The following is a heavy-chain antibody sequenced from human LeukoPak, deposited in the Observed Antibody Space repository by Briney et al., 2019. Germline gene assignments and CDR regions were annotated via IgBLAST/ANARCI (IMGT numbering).Heavy chain of an antibody. V-gene: IGHV3-30*18. J-gene: IGHJ6*02. CDR3: AKDGVTAQPQYYYYYYGMDV. Sequence: GGSLRLSCAASGFTFSSYGMHWVRQAPGKGLEWVAVISYDGSNKYYADSVKGRFTISRDNSKNTLYLQMNSLRAEDTAVYYCAKDGVTAQPQYYYYYYGMDVWGQGTTVTVSS. CDR1: GFTFSSYG. CDR2: ISYDGSNK. D-gene: IGHD5-18*01.